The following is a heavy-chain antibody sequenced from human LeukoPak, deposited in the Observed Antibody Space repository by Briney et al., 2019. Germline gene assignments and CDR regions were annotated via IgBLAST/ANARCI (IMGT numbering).Heavy chain of an antibody. CDR1: GGSISSYY. Sequence: KPSETLSLTCTVSGGSISSYYWSWIRQPAGKGLEWIGRIYTSGSTNYNPSLKSRVTISVDTSKNQFSLKLSSVTAADTAVYYCARGFADFWSGYYRGYYFDYWGQGTLVTVSS. D-gene: IGHD3-3*01. CDR2: IYTSGST. V-gene: IGHV4-4*07. J-gene: IGHJ4*02. CDR3: ARGFADFWSGYYRGYYFDY.